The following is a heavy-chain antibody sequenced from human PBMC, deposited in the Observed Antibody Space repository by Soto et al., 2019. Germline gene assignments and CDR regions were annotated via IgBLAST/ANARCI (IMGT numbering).Heavy chain of an antibody. CDR1: GDSVSSNSAA. D-gene: IGHD3-16*01. Sequence: SQTLSLTCAISGDSVSSNSAAWNWIRQSPSRGLEWLGRTYYRSKWYNDYAVSVKSRITINPDTSKNQFSLQLNSVTPEDTAVYYCARDDLRGRGSQVVGPFDPWGQGTLVTVSS. J-gene: IGHJ5*02. CDR2: TYYRSKWYN. V-gene: IGHV6-1*01. CDR3: ARDDLRGRGSQVVGPFDP.